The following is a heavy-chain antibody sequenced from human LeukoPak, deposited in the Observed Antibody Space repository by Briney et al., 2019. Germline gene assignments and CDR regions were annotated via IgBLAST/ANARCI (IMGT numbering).Heavy chain of an antibody. Sequence: GGSLRLSCAASGFTFSSYSMNWVRQAPGKGLEWVANIKKDGSEMYYDDSVRGRSTISRDNAKNSVYLQMNSLRVEDTAVYYCARDTGREVPPGSWVPYFDYWGQGSLVTVSS. CDR3: ARDTGREVPPGSWVPYFDY. CDR1: GFTFSSYS. D-gene: IGHD1-14*01. J-gene: IGHJ4*02. V-gene: IGHV3-7*01. CDR2: IKKDGSEM.